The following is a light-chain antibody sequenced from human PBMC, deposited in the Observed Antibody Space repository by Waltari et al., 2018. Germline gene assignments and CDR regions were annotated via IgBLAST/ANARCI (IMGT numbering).Light chain of an antibody. CDR3: QQSSSTPGT. CDR1: QSISSY. CDR2: AAS. V-gene: IGKV1-39*01. J-gene: IGKJ1*01. Sequence: DIQMTQSPSSLSASVGDRVIIPCRASQSISSYLNWYQQKPGKAPKLLIYAASTLQSGVPSRFSGSGSGTDFTLTISSLQPEDFATYFCQQSSSTPGTFGQGTKVEIK.